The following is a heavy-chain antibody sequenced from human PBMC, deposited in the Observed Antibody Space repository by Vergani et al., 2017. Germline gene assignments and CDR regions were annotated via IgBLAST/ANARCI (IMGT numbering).Heavy chain of an antibody. CDR2: IYYSGST. V-gene: IGHV4-39*01. Sequence: QVQLQESVPGLVKPSETLSLTCTVSNDSVSNTFYYWGWFRQTPGKGLEWIGSIYYSGSTYYNPSLESRVTMSVDTSKSQFSLKLSSVTAADTAVYYCARQKDYYMDVWGKGATVTVS. J-gene: IGHJ6*03. CDR1: NDSVSNTFYY. CDR3: ARQKDYYMDV.